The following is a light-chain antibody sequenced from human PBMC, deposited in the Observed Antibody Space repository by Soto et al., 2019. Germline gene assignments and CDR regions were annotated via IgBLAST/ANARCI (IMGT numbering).Light chain of an antibody. CDR2: DVS. Sequence: QSALTQPRSVSGSPGQSVTISCTGTSSDVGGYHYVSWYQQHPGRAPKLMTYDVSKRPSGVPDRFSGSKSGNTASLTISGLQAEDEADYYCCSYAGSYRVVFGGGTKVTVL. CDR1: SSDVGGYHY. J-gene: IGLJ2*01. V-gene: IGLV2-11*01. CDR3: CSYAGSYRVV.